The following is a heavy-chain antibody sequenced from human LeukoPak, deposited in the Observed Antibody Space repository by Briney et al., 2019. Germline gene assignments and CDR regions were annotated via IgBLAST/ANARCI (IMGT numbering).Heavy chain of an antibody. CDR2: IYPGDSDT. D-gene: IGHD6-6*01. J-gene: IGHJ4*02. Sequence: GESLKISCKGSGYRFTTYWIGWVRQMPGKGLEWMGIIYPGDSDTRYSPSFQGQVTISVDKSISTAYLQWSSLKASDTAMYYCARPRYSSSPDGLDYWGQGTLVTVSS. V-gene: IGHV5-51*01. CDR3: ARPRYSSSPDGLDY. CDR1: GYRFTTYW.